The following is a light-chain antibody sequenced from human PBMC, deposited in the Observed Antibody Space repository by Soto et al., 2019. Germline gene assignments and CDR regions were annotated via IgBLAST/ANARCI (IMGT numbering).Light chain of an antibody. Sequence: DIVLTQSPGTLSLSPGERATLSCRASQSVSGTYLAWYQQKPGQAPRVLLYGASSRAAGIPDRFSGSGSGTDFTLTITRLEPEDFAVYYCQLYGSSRRYTFGQGTKLEIK. J-gene: IGKJ2*01. CDR3: QLYGSSRRYT. CDR1: QSVSGTY. CDR2: GAS. V-gene: IGKV3-20*01.